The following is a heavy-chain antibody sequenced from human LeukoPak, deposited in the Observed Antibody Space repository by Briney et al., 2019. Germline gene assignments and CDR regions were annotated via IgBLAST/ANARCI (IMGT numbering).Heavy chain of an antibody. CDR3: ARRSGYSSPFDY. Sequence: SETLSLTCTDSGGSIRSYYWSWIRQPPGKGLEWIGYIYYSGSTNYNPSLKSRVTISVDTSKNQFSLKLSSVTAADTAVYYCARRSGYSSPFDYWGQGTLVTVSS. D-gene: IGHD5-18*01. CDR2: IYYSGST. CDR1: GGSIRSYY. V-gene: IGHV4-59*01. J-gene: IGHJ4*02.